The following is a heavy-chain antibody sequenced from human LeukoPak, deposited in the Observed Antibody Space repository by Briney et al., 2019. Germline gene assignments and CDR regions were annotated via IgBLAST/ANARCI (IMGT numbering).Heavy chain of an antibody. CDR2: IKRDGSEK. J-gene: IGHJ6*03. D-gene: IGHD4-17*01. CDR1: GFTFSNYW. Sequence: GGSLRLSCAASGFTFSNYWMSWVRQAPGKGLEWVANIKRDGSEKFYVDSVKDRFTVSRDNARNSLFLQMNSLSAEDTAIYYCARESSADYGDHINSYYYYYMDVWGKGTTVTVSS. CDR3: ARESSADYGDHINSYYYYYMDV. V-gene: IGHV3-7*01.